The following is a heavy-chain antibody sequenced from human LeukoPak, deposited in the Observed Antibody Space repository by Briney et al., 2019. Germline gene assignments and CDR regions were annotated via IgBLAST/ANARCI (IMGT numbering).Heavy chain of an antibody. V-gene: IGHV4-59*01. CDR2: IYDSGST. D-gene: IGHD6-13*01. J-gene: IGHJ4*02. CDR1: GDSISSYY. CDR3: ARGYSSSWYYFDY. Sequence: SETLSLNCTVSGDSISSYYWSWFRQPPGKGLEWIGYIYDSGSTNYNPSLKSRVTMAVDTSKNQFSLKLSSVTAADTAVYYCARGYSSSWYYFDYWGQGTPVTVTP.